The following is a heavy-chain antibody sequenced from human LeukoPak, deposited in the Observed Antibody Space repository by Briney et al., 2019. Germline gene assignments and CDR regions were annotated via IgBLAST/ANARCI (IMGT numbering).Heavy chain of an antibody. CDR1: GFTVSSNY. CDR3: AKENGGNSFDY. D-gene: IGHD4-23*01. CDR2: IYSGGST. Sequence: GGSLRLSCAASGFTVSSNYMSWVRQAPGKGLEWVSVIYSGGSTYYADSVKGRSTISRDNSKNTLYLQMNSLRAEDTAVYYCAKENGGNSFDYWGQGTLVTVSS. V-gene: IGHV3-53*01. J-gene: IGHJ4*02.